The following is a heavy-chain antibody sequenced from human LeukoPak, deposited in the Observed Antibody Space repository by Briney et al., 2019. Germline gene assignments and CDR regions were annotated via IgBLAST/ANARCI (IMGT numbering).Heavy chain of an antibody. V-gene: IGHV3-9*01. CDR3: AKDIGPDIAAPSVYYGMDV. CDR1: GFTFDDYA. D-gene: IGHD6-13*01. J-gene: IGHJ6*02. CDR2: ISWNSGSI. Sequence: GGSLRLSCAASGFTFDDYAMHWVRQAPGKGLEWVSGISWNSGSIGYADSVKGRFTISRDNAKNSLYLQMNSLRAEDTALYYCAKDIGPDIAAPSVYYGMDVWGQGTTVTVSS.